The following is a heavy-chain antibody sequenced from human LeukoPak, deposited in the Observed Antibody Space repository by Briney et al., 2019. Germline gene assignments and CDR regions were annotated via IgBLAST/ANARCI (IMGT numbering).Heavy chain of an antibody. CDR3: ARGLSAIVY. CDR2: INHSGST. J-gene: IGHJ4*02. CDR1: GGSFSGYY. Sequence: RPSETLSLTCAVYGGSFSGYYWSWIRQPPGKGLEWIGEINHSGSTNYNPSLKSRVIISVDTSKNQFSLKLSSVTAADTAVYYCARGLSAIVYWGQGTLVTVSS. V-gene: IGHV4-34*01. D-gene: IGHD2-15*01.